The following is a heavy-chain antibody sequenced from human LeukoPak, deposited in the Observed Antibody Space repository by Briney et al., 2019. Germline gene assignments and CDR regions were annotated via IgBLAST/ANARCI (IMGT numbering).Heavy chain of an antibody. D-gene: IGHD3-22*01. CDR1: GGSFSGYY. Sequence: PSETLSLTCAVYGGSFSGYYWSWIRQPPGKGLEWIGEINHSGSTNYNPSLKSRVTISVDTSKNQLSLKLSSVTAADTAVYYCARGGRDYYDSSGYYFDYWGQGTLVTVSS. CDR2: INHSGST. J-gene: IGHJ4*02. CDR3: ARGGRDYYDSSGYYFDY. V-gene: IGHV4-34*01.